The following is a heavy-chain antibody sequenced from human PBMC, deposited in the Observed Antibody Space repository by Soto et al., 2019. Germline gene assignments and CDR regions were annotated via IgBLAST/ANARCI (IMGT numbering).Heavy chain of an antibody. V-gene: IGHV3-23*01. CDR2: IGGSGSST. D-gene: IGHD4-17*01. J-gene: IGHJ4*02. Sequence: EVQLLESGGGLVQPGGSLRLSCAASGFTFSSYALNWVRQAPGKGLEWVSSIGGSGSSTYYADSVKGRFTISRDNSKNSLYLQMNSLRAEVTAEYYCARAYGDYVSDFDYWGQGTLVTVSS. CDR3: ARAYGDYVSDFDY. CDR1: GFTFSSYA.